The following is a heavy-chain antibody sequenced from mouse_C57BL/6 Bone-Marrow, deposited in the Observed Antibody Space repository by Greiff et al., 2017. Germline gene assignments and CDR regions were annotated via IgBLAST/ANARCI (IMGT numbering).Heavy chain of an antibody. Sequence: QVQLQQSGPELVKPGASVKISCKASGYTFTDYYINWVKQRPGQGLEWIGWIFPGSGSTYYNETFKGKATLTVDKSSSTAYMLLSSLTSEDSSVFFCAREAVITTVFDYWGQGTSLTVSS. J-gene: IGHJ2*02. D-gene: IGHD1-1*01. CDR3: AREAVITTVFDY. CDR2: IFPGSGST. CDR1: GYTFTDYY. V-gene: IGHV1-75*01.